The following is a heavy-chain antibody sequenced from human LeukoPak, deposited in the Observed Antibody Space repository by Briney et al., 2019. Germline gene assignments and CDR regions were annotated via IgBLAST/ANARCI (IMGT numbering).Heavy chain of an antibody. CDR3: ARHGTLGSTTYPLDY. J-gene: IGHJ4*02. Sequence: SETLSLTCTVSGGSISSYYWSWIRQAPGKGLEWIGNIYYSGSTNYNPSLKSRVTVSVDTSKNQFSLKLSSVTAADAAVYYCARHGTLGSTTYPLDYWGQGTLVTVSS. CDR2: IYYSGST. CDR1: GGSISSYY. D-gene: IGHD1-26*01. V-gene: IGHV4-59*08.